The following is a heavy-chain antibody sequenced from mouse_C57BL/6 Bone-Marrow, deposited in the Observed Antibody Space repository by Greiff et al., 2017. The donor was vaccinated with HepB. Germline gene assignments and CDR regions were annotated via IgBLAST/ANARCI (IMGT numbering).Heavy chain of an antibody. CDR2: IYPSDSET. CDR1: GYTFTSYW. Sequence: QVQLQQPGAELVRPGSSVKLSCKASGYTFTSYWMDWVKQRPGQGLEWIGNIYPSDSETHYNQKFKDKATLTVDKSSSTAYMQLSSLTSEDSAVYYCARGDGYGPDYWGQGTTLTVSS. CDR3: ARGDGYGPDY. V-gene: IGHV1-61*01. D-gene: IGHD2-2*01. J-gene: IGHJ2*01.